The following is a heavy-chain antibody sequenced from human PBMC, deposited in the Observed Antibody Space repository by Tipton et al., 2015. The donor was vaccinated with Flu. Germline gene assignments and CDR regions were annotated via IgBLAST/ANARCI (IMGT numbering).Heavy chain of an antibody. CDR1: GYTFTSYG. Sequence: QSGAEVKKPGSSVKVSCKASGYTFTSYGISWVRQAPGQGLEWMGWISAYNGNTNYAQKLQGRVTMTTDTSTSTAYVELRSLRSDDTAVYYCARASLSSSSFGPYDYWGQGTLVTVSS. J-gene: IGHJ4*02. D-gene: IGHD6-13*01. CDR3: ARASLSSSSFGPYDY. CDR2: ISAYNGNT. V-gene: IGHV1-18*01.